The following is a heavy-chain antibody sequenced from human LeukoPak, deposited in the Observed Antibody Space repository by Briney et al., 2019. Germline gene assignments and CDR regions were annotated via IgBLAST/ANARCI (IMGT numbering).Heavy chain of an antibody. CDR3: ASLYYDISNGGFDY. CDR1: SYSIGSGYY. Sequence: PSETLSLTCAVSSYSIGSGYYWGWIRQPPGKGLEWIGSIYHSGSTYYNPSLKSRVTISVDTSKNQFSLKLSSVTAADTAVYYCASLYYDISNGGFDYWGQGTLVTVSS. CDR2: IYHSGST. D-gene: IGHD3-9*01. V-gene: IGHV4-38-2*01. J-gene: IGHJ4*02.